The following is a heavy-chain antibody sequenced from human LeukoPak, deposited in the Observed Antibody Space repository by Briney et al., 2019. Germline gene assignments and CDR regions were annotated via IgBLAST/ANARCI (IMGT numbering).Heavy chain of an antibody. D-gene: IGHD3-22*01. J-gene: IGHJ3*02. CDR2: IYTSGST. V-gene: IGHV4-61*02. Sequence: PSETLSLTCTVSGNSISSGDYYWSWIRQPAGKGLEWIGRIYTSGSTTYNPSLKSRVTISGDTSENQFSLRLSSVTAADTAVYYCARAPNDSSGWAFDIWGQGTMVTVSS. CDR3: ARAPNDSSGWAFDI. CDR1: GNSISSGDYY.